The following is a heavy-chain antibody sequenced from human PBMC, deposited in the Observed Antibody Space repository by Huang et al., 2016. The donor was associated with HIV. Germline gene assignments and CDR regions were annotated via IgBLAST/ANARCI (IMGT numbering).Heavy chain of an antibody. CDR2: KKQKGSEK. CDR3: ARGGIYYDVLTGRHYYYNGLDV. CDR1: GFNFSAYW. J-gene: IGHJ6*02. V-gene: IGHV3-7*01. Sequence: EVHLVESGGDLVQPGGSLRLSCVASGFNFSAYWMSWVHQAPGEGLEWVANKKQKGSEKNHVDAVKGRFTISRDNAKNSGYLQLTSLRAEDTAVYYCARGGIYYDVLTGRHYYYNGLDVWGQGTTVTVSS. D-gene: IGHD3-9*01.